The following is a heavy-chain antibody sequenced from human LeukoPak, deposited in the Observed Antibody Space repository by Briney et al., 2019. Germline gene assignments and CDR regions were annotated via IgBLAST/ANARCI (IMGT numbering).Heavy chain of an antibody. CDR2: ISGSGGRT. Sequence: GSLRLSCAASEFTFSNYAMSWVRQAPGKGLEWVSTISGSGGRTYYADSVKGRFTISRDNSKNTLYLQMNSLRAEDTAVYYCAKRGEKGRRLRGYDFWSGLEYWGQGTLVTVSS. V-gene: IGHV3-23*01. J-gene: IGHJ4*02. D-gene: IGHD3-3*01. CDR1: EFTFSNYA. CDR3: AKRGEKGRRLRGYDFWSGLEY.